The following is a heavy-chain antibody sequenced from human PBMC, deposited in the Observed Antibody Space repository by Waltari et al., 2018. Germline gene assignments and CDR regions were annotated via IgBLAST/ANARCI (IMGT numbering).Heavy chain of an antibody. CDR2: IYSGGST. Sequence: EVQLLESGGGLVQPGGSLRLSCAASGFTFSSYALSWVRQAPGKGLEWVSVIYSGGSTYYADSVKGRFTISRDNSKNTLYLQMNSLRAEDTAVYYCAKDLRGYSRGWFDYWGQGTLVTVSS. CDR3: AKDLRGYSRGWFDY. D-gene: IGHD5-18*01. J-gene: IGHJ4*02. V-gene: IGHV3-23*03. CDR1: GFTFSSYA.